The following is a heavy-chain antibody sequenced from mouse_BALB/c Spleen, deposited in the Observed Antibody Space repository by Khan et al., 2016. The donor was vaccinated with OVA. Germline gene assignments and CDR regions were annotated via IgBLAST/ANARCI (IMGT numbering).Heavy chain of an antibody. CDR3: ASSLLLYAMDY. CDR2: IDPANGKT. D-gene: IGHD1-2*01. V-gene: IGHV14-3*02. J-gene: IGHJ4*01. Sequence: EVQLVESGAELVKPGASVKLSCTASGFNIKDTYIHWVNQRPEQGLEWIGRIDPANGKTIYDPKFQGKATIAADTSSNTAYLHLSSLTSEDTVVYYRASSLLLYAMDYWGQGSSVTVSS. CDR1: GFNIKDTY.